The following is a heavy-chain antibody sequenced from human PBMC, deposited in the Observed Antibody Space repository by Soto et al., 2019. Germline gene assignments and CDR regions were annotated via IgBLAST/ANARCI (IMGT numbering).Heavy chain of an antibody. J-gene: IGHJ1*01. CDR1: GFSVSTNH. D-gene: IGHD2-15*01. CDR2: IYSGGTT. CDR3: AKDSPVGVPLLRDLHD. Sequence: EVQLVESGGGLIQPGGSLRLSCAASGFSVSTNHMSWVRQAPGKGLEWVSVIYSGGTTYYADSVKGRFTISRDNSKNTVYLQMNSLRAEDTAVYYCAKDSPVGVPLLRDLHDWGQGTLVTVSS. V-gene: IGHV3-53*01.